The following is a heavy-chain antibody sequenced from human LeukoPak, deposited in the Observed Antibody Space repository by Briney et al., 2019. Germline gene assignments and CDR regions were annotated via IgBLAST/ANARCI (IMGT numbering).Heavy chain of an antibody. V-gene: IGHV1-18*04. Sequence: ASVKVSCKASGYTFTGYYMHWVRQAPGQGLEWMGWISAYNGNTNYAQKLQGRVTMTTDTSTSTAYMELRSLRSDDTAVYYCARGVADIVVVVAAPDFDYWGQGTLVTVSS. CDR2: ISAYNGNT. J-gene: IGHJ4*02. D-gene: IGHD2-15*01. CDR1: GYTFTGYY. CDR3: ARGVADIVVVVAAPDFDY.